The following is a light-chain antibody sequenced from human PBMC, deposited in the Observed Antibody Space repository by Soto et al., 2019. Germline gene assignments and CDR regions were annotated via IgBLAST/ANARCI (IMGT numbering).Light chain of an antibody. CDR2: DVS. CDR3: SSYTSSISYG. Sequence: QSALTQPASVSGSPGQSITISCTGTSSDVGAYNYVSWCQQHPGKAPKLIIYDVSNRPSGVSDRFSASKSGNTASLTISGLQAEDEADYYCSSYTSSISYGFGTGTKVTVL. J-gene: IGLJ1*01. CDR1: SSDVGAYNY. V-gene: IGLV2-14*01.